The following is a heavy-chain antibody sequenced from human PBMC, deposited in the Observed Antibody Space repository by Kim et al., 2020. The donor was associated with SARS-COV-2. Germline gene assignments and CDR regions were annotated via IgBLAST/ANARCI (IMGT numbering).Heavy chain of an antibody. V-gene: IGHV3-74*01. J-gene: IGHJ4*02. CDR3: ARVTFDY. CDR2: DRSST. Sequence: DRSSTSYADSVKGRFTISRDNAKNTLYLQMNSLRAEDTAVYYCARVTFDYWGQGTLVTVSS.